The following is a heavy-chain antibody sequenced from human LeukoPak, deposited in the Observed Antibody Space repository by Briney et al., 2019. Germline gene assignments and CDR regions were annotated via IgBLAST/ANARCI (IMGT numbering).Heavy chain of an antibody. CDR1: GFTFSSYA. CDR3: THLGWFDP. Sequence: PGGSLRLSCAASGFTFSSYAMSWVRQAPGKGLEWVSSISSRSSYIDYADSLKGRFTISRDNAKNTLYLQMNSLRAEDTAVYYCTHLGWFDPWGQGTLVTVSS. V-gene: IGHV3-21*01. J-gene: IGHJ5*02. CDR2: ISSRSSYI.